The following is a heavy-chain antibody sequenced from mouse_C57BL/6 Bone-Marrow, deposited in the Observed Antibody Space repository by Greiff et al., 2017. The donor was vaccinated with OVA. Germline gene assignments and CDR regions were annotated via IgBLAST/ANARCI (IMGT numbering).Heavy chain of an antibody. CDR1: GYTFTSYW. D-gene: IGHD1-1*01. J-gene: IGHJ4*01. Sequence: QVQLQQPGAELVKPGASVTLSCKASGYTFTSYWMHWVKQRPGQGLEWIGMIHPNSGSTNYNEKFKSKATLTVDKSSSTAYMQLSSLTSEDSAVYYCARSRRYCYAMDYWGQGTSVTVSS. V-gene: IGHV1-64*01. CDR3: ARSRRYCYAMDY. CDR2: IHPNSGST.